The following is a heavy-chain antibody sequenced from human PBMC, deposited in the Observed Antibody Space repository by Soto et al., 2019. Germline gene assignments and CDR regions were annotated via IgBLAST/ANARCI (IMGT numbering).Heavy chain of an antibody. J-gene: IGHJ6*02. CDR2: IYSGGST. CDR1: GLTVSSNY. V-gene: IGHV3-53*01. Sequence: GGSLRLSCAASGLTVSSNYMSWVRQAPGKGLEWVSVIYSGGSTYYAGSVRGRFTISRDNSKNTLYLQMKSLRAEDTAVYYCARDPPATRHGMDVWGQGTTVTVSS. CDR3: ARDPPATRHGMDV.